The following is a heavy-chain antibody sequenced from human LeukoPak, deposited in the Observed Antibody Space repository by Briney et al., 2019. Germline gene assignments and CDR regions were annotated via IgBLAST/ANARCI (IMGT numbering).Heavy chain of an antibody. CDR2: IKQDGSEK. D-gene: IGHD2-2*01. J-gene: IGHJ4*02. Sequence: GGSLRLSCAASGFTFSSYWMSWVRQAPGKGLEWVANIKQDGSEKYYVDSVKGRFTISRDNAKNSLYLQMNSLRAEDTAVYYCAREGDIVVVPAADSWGQGTLVTVSS. CDR3: AREGDIVVVPAADS. V-gene: IGHV3-7*01. CDR1: GFTFSSYW.